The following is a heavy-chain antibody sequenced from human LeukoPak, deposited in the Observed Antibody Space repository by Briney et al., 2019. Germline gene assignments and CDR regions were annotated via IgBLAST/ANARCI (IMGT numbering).Heavy chain of an antibody. CDR2: ISGSGGST. J-gene: IGHJ4*02. V-gene: IGHV3-23*01. D-gene: IGHD2-2*01. Sequence: QSGGSLRLSCAASGFTFSSYGMSWVRQAPGKGLEWVSAISGSGGSTYYADSVKGRFTISRDNSKNTLYLQMNSLRAEDTAVYYCSKWKAIVLVPAARSPIDYWGQGTLVTVSS. CDR3: SKWKAIVLVPAARSPIDY. CDR1: GFTFSSYG.